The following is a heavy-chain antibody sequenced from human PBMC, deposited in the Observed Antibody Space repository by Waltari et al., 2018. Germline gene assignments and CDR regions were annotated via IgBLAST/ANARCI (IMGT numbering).Heavy chain of an antibody. CDR2: IGGGTGST. CDR1: GFTFSSYG. CDR3: ARVTVVARVSDVFDV. J-gene: IGHJ3*01. V-gene: IGHV3-23*04. D-gene: IGHD6-6*01. Sequence: EVQLVESGGGLVQPGGSLRLSCTASGFTFSSYGMPWVRPAPGKGLEWVSAIGGGTGSTNYADSVRGRFTISRDNSRNSVYLQMDNLRAEDTATYYCARVTVVARVSDVFDVWGQGTMITVSS.